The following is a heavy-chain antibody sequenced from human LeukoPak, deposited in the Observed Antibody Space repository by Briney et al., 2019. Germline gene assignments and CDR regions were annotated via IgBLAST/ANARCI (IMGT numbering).Heavy chain of an antibody. J-gene: IGHJ4*02. CDR1: GFTFSSYA. CDR2: ISYDGSNK. Sequence: GGSLRLSCAASGFTFSSYAMRWVRQAPGKGLEWVAVISYDGSNKYYADSVKGRFTISRDNSKNTLYLQMNSLRAEDTAVYYCATWEYNSGWYWSFDCWGQGTLVTVSS. V-gene: IGHV3-30*04. CDR3: ATWEYNSGWYWSFDC. D-gene: IGHD6-19*01.